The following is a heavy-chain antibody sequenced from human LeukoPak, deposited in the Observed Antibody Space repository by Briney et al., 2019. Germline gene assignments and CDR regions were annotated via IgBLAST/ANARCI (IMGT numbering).Heavy chain of an antibody. D-gene: IGHD3-10*01. CDR2: IYYSGST. CDR1: GGHISSYY. V-gene: IGHV4-59*01. Sequence: SETLSLTCTVSGGHISSYYWSWIRQPPGKGLEWIGYIYYSGSTNYNPSLKRRGTISVDTSKNQFSLKLSSVTAADTAVYYCARVSGSGSYSRKHYYYYGMDVWGKGTTVTVSS. CDR3: ARVSGSGSYSRKHYYYYGMDV. J-gene: IGHJ6*04.